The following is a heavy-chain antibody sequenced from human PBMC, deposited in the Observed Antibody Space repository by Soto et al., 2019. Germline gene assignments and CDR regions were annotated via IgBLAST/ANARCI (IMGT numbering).Heavy chain of an antibody. CDR1: GFTFSSYW. J-gene: IGHJ4*02. V-gene: IGHV3-7*01. D-gene: IGHD1-1*01. CDR3: ARTGDGHHDFLDY. Sequence: VHLEESGGGLVQPGGSLRLSCAASGFTFSSYWMNWVRQAPGKGLEWVANINQDGNEDNLLDSVKGRFTISRDNAKNSRVLQRNSLRVDDTAVYYCARTGDGHHDFLDYWGQGALVSVSS. CDR2: INQDGNED.